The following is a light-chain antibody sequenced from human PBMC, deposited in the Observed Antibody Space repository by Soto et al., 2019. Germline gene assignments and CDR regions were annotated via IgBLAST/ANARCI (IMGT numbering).Light chain of an antibody. V-gene: IGKV1-27*01. Sequence: IQMTQSPSSLSASVGDRVTITCRASQGISNYLAWYQQKPGKVPKLLIYAASTLQSGVPSRISGSGSGTDFTLTISSLQPEDVATYYCQKYNSALWTFGQGTKVEIK. CDR3: QKYNSALWT. J-gene: IGKJ1*01. CDR1: QGISNY. CDR2: AAS.